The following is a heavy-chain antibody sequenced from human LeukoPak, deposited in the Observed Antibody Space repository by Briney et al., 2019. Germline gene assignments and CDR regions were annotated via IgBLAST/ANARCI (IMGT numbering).Heavy chain of an antibody. Sequence: ASVKVSCKTSGYTFTDYYMHWVRQASREVLEWMGWINPNSGGTNYAQKFQGRVTMTRDTSISTAYMELSRLRSDDTAVYYCARGDYGGNLAFDYWGQGTLVTVSS. D-gene: IGHD4-23*01. CDR1: GYTFTDYY. J-gene: IGHJ4*02. CDR3: ARGDYGGNLAFDY. V-gene: IGHV1-2*02. CDR2: INPNSGGT.